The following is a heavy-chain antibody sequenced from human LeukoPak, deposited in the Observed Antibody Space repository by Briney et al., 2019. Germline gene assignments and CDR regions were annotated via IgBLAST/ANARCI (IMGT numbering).Heavy chain of an antibody. J-gene: IGHJ4*02. V-gene: IGHV3-30*02. CDR1: GLTFSSYG. CDR3: AKDSYYRSYFDY. D-gene: IGHD3-10*01. Sequence: GGSLRLSCAASGLTFSSYGMHWVRQAPGKGLEWVAFIRYDGSNKYYADSVKGRFTISRDNSKNTLYLQMNSLRAEDTAVYYCAKDSYYRSYFDYWGQGTLVTVSS. CDR2: IRYDGSNK.